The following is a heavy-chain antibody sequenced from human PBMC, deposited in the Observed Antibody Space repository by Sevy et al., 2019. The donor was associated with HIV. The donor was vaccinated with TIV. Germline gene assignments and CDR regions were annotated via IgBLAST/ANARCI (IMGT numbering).Heavy chain of an antibody. D-gene: IGHD2-15*01. J-gene: IGHJ5*02. CDR3: VRGDCSGGSCCSVGLRPFDP. Sequence: GGSLRLSCAASGFTFSSYAMHWVRQAPGKGLEWVAVISYDGSTKYYSDSVKGRFTISRDNSKNTLYLQMNSLRAEDTAVYYCVRGDCSGGSCCSVGLRPFDPWGQGTLVTVSS. CDR1: GFTFSSYA. CDR2: ISYDGSTK. V-gene: IGHV3-30-3*01.